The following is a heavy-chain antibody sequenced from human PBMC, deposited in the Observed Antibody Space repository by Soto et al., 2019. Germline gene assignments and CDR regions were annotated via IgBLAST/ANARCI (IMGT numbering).Heavy chain of an antibody. V-gene: IGHV1-69*02. CDR1: GGTFSSYT. J-gene: IGHJ3*02. CDR2: IIPILGIA. D-gene: IGHD3-10*01. CDR3: TATGYYGSGSPSGAFDI. Sequence: GASVKVSCKASGGTFSSYTISWVRQAPGQGLEWMGRIIPILGIANYAQKFQGRVTITADKSTSTAYMELSSLRSEDTAVYYCTATGYYGSGSPSGAFDIWGQGTMVTVSS.